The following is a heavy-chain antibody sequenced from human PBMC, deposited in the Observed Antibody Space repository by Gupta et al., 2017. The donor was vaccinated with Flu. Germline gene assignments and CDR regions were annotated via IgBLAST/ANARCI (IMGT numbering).Heavy chain of an antibody. CDR3: ANYHYDNLTLDY. Sequence: QVQLVESGGGVVQPGRSLRVSCAASGFTFSRSGMHWVRQAPGKGLEWVAVISYEGSNKYYADSVKGRFTISRDNSKNTLYLQMNSLRAEDTAVYYCANYHYDNLTLDYWGQGTLVTASS. D-gene: IGHD3-9*01. CDR1: GFTFSRSG. CDR2: ISYEGSNK. V-gene: IGHV3-30*18. J-gene: IGHJ4*02.